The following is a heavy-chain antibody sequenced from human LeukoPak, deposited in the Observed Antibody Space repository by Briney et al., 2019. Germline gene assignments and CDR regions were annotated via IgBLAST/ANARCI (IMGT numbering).Heavy chain of an antibody. CDR3: ARGGYGAHMG. D-gene: IGHD4-17*01. CDR2: ISGDGSST. J-gene: IGHJ4*02. V-gene: IGHV3-74*01. Sequence: AGGSLRLSCAASGFTFSSFYMQWVRQVPGKGLVWVSRISGDGSSTTYVDSVKGRFTISRDNAKNTLYLQMNSLRAEDTAVYYCARGGYGAHMGWGQGTLVTVSS. CDR1: GFTFSSFY.